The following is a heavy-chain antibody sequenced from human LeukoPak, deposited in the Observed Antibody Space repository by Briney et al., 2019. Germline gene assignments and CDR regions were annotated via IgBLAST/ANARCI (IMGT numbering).Heavy chain of an antibody. Sequence: PSETLSLTCTVSGDSISSSSSYWGWIRQPPGEGLEGMGNIYYSGSTYYNPSLKSRVTISVETSKNQFSLKLSSVTAADTAVYYCARDGRFPPEVLPRYFDYWGQGTLVTVSS. CDR2: IYYSGST. J-gene: IGHJ4*02. V-gene: IGHV4-39*07. CDR3: ARDGRFPPEVLPRYFDY. D-gene: IGHD1-26*01. CDR1: GDSISSSSSY.